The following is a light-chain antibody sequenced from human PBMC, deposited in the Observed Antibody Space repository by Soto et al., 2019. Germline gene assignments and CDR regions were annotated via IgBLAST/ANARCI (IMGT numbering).Light chain of an antibody. J-gene: IGLJ1*01. Sequence: QSARTQPTSVSGSPGQSITISCTGNHNDIGTYDYVSWYQQHPGRDPRLLIHGVTTRPSGISGRFSASKSGLTSSLTISGLPPEDEADYYCSSFTSNRIYVFGPGTKVTVL. CDR2: GVT. V-gene: IGLV2-14*03. CDR1: HNDIGTYDY. CDR3: SSFTSNRIYV.